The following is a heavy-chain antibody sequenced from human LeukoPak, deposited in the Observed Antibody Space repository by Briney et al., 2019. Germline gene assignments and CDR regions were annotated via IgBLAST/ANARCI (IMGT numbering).Heavy chain of an antibody. V-gene: IGHV4-59*01. Sequence: SETLSLTCSVSGGSMRNYFWSWIRQTPGRGLEWIGYVYNTGTTNYNPSLRGRAIVSADTSKNQFPLKLSSVTAADTAVYYCARDLFRYSYGEYFDYWGQGTLVTVSS. CDR3: ARDLFRYSYGEYFDY. CDR1: GGSMRNYF. J-gene: IGHJ4*02. D-gene: IGHD5-18*01. CDR2: VYNTGTT.